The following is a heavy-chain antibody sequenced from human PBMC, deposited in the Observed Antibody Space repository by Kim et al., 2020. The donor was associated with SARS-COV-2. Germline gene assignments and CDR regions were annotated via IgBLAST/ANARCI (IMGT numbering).Heavy chain of an antibody. CDR3: ARGGGGNSWASEY. V-gene: IGHV1-69*04. CDR2: IIPILGIA. Sequence: SVKVSCKASGGTFSSYAISWVRQAPGQGLEWMGRIIPILGIANYAQKFQGRVTITADKSTSTAYMELSSLRSEDTAVYYCARGGGGNSWASEYWGQGTLVTVSS. D-gene: IGHD2-21*02. J-gene: IGHJ4*02. CDR1: GGTFSSYA.